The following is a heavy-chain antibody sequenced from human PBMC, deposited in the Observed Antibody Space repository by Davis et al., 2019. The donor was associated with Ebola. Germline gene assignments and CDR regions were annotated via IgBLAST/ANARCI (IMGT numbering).Heavy chain of an antibody. CDR1: GFTFSSDT. D-gene: IGHD1-14*01. Sequence: GESLKISCAASGFTFSSDTMNWVRQAPGKGLEWVSSISGSSTYIYYAYSVKGRFTISRDNSKNTLYLQMNSLRAEDTAVYYCARDISGWFDPWGQRTLVTVSS. J-gene: IGHJ5*02. CDR2: ISGSSTYI. V-gene: IGHV3-21*01. CDR3: ARDISGWFDP.